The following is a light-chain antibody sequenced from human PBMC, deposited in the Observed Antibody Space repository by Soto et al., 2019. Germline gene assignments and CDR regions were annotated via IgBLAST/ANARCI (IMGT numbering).Light chain of an antibody. CDR3: HQRQSWPRK. V-gene: IGKV3D-15*03. CDR2: DVS. J-gene: IGKJ1*01. Sequence: EIVMTQSPATLTVYPGVRARLSCRAVQGVTTNFAWYQQKSGQSPRLLIYDVSIRAAGIPARFSASGSGTDFTLTISDVQPEDFALYYCHQRQSWPRKFGQGNKVDIK. CDR1: QGVTTN.